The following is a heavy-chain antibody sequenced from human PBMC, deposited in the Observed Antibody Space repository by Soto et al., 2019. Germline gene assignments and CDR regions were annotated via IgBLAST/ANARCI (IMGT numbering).Heavy chain of an antibody. CDR1: GGTFTDYC. J-gene: IGHJ6*04. V-gene: IGHV4-34*01. CDR2: INYRGSS. CDR3: VRGQPHRITIFEVVIRSYDYGMDV. Sequence: PSETLSLTYAVDGGTFTDYCGRWISQTPGKGLEWIGEINYRGSSYYNPSLESRISMAVDTSKNQFSLKLRSVTAADTAVYFCVRGQPHRITIFEVVIRSYDYGMDVWGKGTTVTV. D-gene: IGHD3-3*02.